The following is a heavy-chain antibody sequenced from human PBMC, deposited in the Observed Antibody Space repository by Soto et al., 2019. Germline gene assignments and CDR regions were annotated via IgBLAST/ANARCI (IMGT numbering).Heavy chain of an antibody. Sequence: QVHLVESGGGVVQPGRSLRLSCAASGFIFSTYGMHWVRQAPGKGLEWVAFIWYDGSNEYYGDSVKGRFTISRDNSKNTRQLQMSNWRAEDTGMYFCARDWRSRLPSAFDAWGQGTLVTASS. CDR2: IWYDGSNE. CDR3: ARDWRSRLPSAFDA. CDR1: GFIFSTYG. V-gene: IGHV3-33*01. D-gene: IGHD3-16*01. J-gene: IGHJ5*02.